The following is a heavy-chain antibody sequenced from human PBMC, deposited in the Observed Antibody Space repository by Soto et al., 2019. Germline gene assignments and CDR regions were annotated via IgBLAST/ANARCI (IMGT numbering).Heavy chain of an antibody. CDR3: ARDWFGIDY. Sequence: QVQLVQSGAEVKKPGASVKVSCKASGYTFTSYGISWVRQAPGQVLEWMGWINPYNGNTNYAQKLQGRVTMTTDTSTNTADMELRSLRSDDTAVYYCARDWFGIDYWGQGSLVTVSS. V-gene: IGHV1-18*01. CDR1: GYTFTSYG. J-gene: IGHJ4*02. D-gene: IGHD3-16*01. CDR2: INPYNGNT.